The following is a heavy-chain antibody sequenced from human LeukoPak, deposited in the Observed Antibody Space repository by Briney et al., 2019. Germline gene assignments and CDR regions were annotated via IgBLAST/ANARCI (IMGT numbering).Heavy chain of an antibody. CDR3: ARDNPPDIVVVVAADGEDY. D-gene: IGHD2-15*01. Sequence: GGSLRLSCAASGFTFSSYSMNWVRQAPGKGLEWVSSINSSSGYIYYADSVKGRFTISRDNAKNSLYLQMNSLRAEATAVYYCARDNPPDIVVVVAADGEDYWGQGTLVTVSS. J-gene: IGHJ4*02. CDR1: GFTFSSYS. V-gene: IGHV3-21*01. CDR2: INSSSGYI.